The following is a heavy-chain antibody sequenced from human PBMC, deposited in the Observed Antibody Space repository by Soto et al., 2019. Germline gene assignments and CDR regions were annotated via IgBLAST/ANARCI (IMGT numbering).Heavy chain of an antibody. D-gene: IGHD6-13*01. CDR1: GYTFTSYY. V-gene: IGHV1-46*01. CDR3: ARGGPAASSYYYYGMDL. CDR2: INPIGGRT. Sequence: ASVKVSCKASGYTFTSYYMHWVRQAPGQGLEWMGIINPIGGRTTYAQKFQDRVTMTRDKSTSTLYMELSSLRSEDTAVYYCARGGPAASSYYYYGMDLWGQGTTVTVSS. J-gene: IGHJ6*02.